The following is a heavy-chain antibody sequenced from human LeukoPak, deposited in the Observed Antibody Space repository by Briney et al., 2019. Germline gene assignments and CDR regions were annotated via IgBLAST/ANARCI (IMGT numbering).Heavy chain of an antibody. D-gene: IGHD6-13*01. Sequence: GGSLRLSCAASGFTVSSNYMSWVRQAPGKGLEWVSVIYSGGSTYYADSVKGRFTISRDNSKNTLYLQMNSLRAEDTAVYYCARAAAAGHYFDYWGQGTLVTVSS. V-gene: IGHV3-53*01. CDR3: ARAAAAGHYFDY. CDR1: GFTVSSNY. CDR2: IYSGGST. J-gene: IGHJ4*02.